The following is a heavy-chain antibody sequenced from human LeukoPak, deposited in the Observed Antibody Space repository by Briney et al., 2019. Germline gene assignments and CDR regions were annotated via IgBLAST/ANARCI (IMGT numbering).Heavy chain of an antibody. J-gene: IGHJ4*02. CDR3: AREYSGYFDY. V-gene: IGHV4-59*01. D-gene: IGHD1-26*01. CDR1: GGSISSYY. CDR2: IYYSGST. Sequence: TSETLSLTCTVSGGSISSYYWGWIRQPPGKGLEWTGYIYYSGSTNYNPSLKSRVTISVDTSKNQFSLKLSSVTAADTAVYYCAREYSGYFDYWGQGTLVTVSS.